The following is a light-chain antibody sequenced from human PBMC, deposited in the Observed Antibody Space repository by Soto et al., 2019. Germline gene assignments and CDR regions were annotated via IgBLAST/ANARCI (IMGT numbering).Light chain of an antibody. CDR2: GAS. CDR1: QSVSSSY. J-gene: IGKJ2*01. CDR3: QQSFSTPYT. Sequence: EIVLTQSPGTLSLSPGERATLSCRASQSVSSSYLAWYQQKPGQAPRLLIYGASSRATGIPDRFSGSGSGTDFTLTISGLQPEDFATYYCQQSFSTPYTFGQGTELEI. V-gene: IGKV3-20*01.